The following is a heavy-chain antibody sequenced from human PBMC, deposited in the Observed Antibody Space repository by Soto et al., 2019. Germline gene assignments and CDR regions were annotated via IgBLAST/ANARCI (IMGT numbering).Heavy chain of an antibody. CDR2: IRGSGSYI. V-gene: IGHV3-23*01. Sequence: EVQLLESGGGLVQPGGSLRLSCAASGFTFSSYAMSWVRQAPGKGLEWVSAIRGSGSYIYYADSVKGRFTISRDNAKNPLYLQMNSVRAEDTAVYYCARDKVGMGDYFDYWGQGILVTVSS. J-gene: IGHJ4*02. D-gene: IGHD2-21*01. CDR1: GFTFSSYA. CDR3: ARDKVGMGDYFDY.